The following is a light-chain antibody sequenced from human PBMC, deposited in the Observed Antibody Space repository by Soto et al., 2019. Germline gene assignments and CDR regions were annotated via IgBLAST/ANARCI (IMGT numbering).Light chain of an antibody. CDR1: SSNIGSNY. CDR3: SAWDESLNSVA. CDR2: SNN. Sequence: QSVLTQPPSASGTPGQRVTISCSGSSSNIGSNYVYWYQQLPGTAPKLLIYSNNQRPSGVPDRFSGSKSDTSASLAISGLRSEDEADYYCSAWDESLNSVAFGGGTKLTVL. V-gene: IGLV1-47*02. J-gene: IGLJ2*01.